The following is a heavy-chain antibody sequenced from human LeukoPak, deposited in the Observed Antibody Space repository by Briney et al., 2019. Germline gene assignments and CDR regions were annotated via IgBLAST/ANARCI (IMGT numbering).Heavy chain of an antibody. CDR1: EFTFSSYA. Sequence: GGSLRLSCAASEFTFSSYAMHWVRQAPGKGLEWVAVISYDGSIKYYADSVKGRFTISRDNSKNTLYLQMNSLRAEDTAVYYCAVGGQWLSFDYWGQGTLVTVSS. CDR2: ISYDGSIK. V-gene: IGHV3-30-3*01. J-gene: IGHJ4*02. D-gene: IGHD6-19*01. CDR3: AVGGQWLSFDY.